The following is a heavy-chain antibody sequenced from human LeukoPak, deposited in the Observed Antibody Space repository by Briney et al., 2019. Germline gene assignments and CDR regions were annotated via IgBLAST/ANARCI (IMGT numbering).Heavy chain of an antibody. Sequence: SQTLSLTCAISGDSVSSNSVTWNWVRQSPSRGLEWLGRTYYRSTWYNDYAVSVRGRITVNPDTSKNQFSLHLNSVTPEDTAVYYCARRLTQYDCFDPRGQGILVTVSS. V-gene: IGHV6-1*01. CDR2: TYYRSTWYN. J-gene: IGHJ5*02. CDR3: ARRLTQYDCFDP. D-gene: IGHD2-2*01. CDR1: GDSVSSNSVT.